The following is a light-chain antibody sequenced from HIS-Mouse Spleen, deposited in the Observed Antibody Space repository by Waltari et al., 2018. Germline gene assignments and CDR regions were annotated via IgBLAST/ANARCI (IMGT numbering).Light chain of an antibody. CDR2: DVS. Sequence: QSALTQPRSVSGSPGQSVTISCPGTSSDVGGYNSVSWYQHHPGKAPKLMIYDVSKRPSGVPDRFSGSKSGNTASLTISGLQAEDEADYYCCSYAGSWVFGGGTKLTVL. CDR1: SSDVGGYNS. V-gene: IGLV2-11*01. CDR3: CSYAGSWV. J-gene: IGLJ3*02.